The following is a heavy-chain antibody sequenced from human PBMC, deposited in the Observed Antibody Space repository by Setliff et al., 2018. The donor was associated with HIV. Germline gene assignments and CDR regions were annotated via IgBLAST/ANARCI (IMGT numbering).Heavy chain of an antibody. Sequence: SETLSLTCTVSGGSISSGGYYWSWIRQHPGKGLEWIGYIYYSGSTYYNPSLKSRVTISVDTSKKQFSLKLSSVTAADTAVYYCARRGGYSYGYMDVWGKGTTVTVSS. CDR2: IYYSGST. J-gene: IGHJ6*03. CDR1: GGSISSGGYY. D-gene: IGHD5-18*01. CDR3: ARRGGYSYGYMDV. V-gene: IGHV4-31*03.